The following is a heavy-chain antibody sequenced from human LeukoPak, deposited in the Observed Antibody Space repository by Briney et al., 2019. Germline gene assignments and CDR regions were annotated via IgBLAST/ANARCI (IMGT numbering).Heavy chain of an antibody. CDR2: ISCDGSNK. Sequence: GGSLRLSCAASGFTFSSYGMHWVRQAPGKGLEWVAVISCDGSNKYYADSVKGRFTISRDNSKNTLYLQMNSLRAEDTAVYYCAKDRYYYDSSGYYYYYYGMDVWGQGTTVTVSS. CDR3: AKDRYYYDSSGYYYYYYGMDV. V-gene: IGHV3-30*18. CDR1: GFTFSSYG. J-gene: IGHJ6*02. D-gene: IGHD3-22*01.